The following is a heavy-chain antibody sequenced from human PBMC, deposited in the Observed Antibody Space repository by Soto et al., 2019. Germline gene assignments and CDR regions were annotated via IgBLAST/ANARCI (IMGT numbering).Heavy chain of an antibody. CDR1: WYTLTSYG. V-gene: IGHV1-18*01. CDR2: TSAYNGNT. J-gene: IGHJ4*02. D-gene: IGHD5-18*01. Sequence: GASVKVSCKASWYTLTSYGISWVRQDPGQWLEWMGWTSAYNGNTNYAQKLQGRVTKTTDTSTSTAYMELRSLRSDDTAVYYCARSSGYSYGFDYWGQGTLVTVAS. CDR3: ARSSGYSYGFDY.